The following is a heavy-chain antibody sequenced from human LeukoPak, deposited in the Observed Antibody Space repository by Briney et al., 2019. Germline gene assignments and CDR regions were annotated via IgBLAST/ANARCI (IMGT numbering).Heavy chain of an antibody. CDR2: IKQDGSAK. J-gene: IGHJ4*02. V-gene: IGHV3-7*03. CDR1: GFSFSTNW. D-gene: IGHD2-21*02. Sequence: GGSPRLSCAASGFSFSTNWMDWIRQAPGKGLEWVANIKQDGSAKHYVDSVRGRFIISRDNAKDSLYLQMNSLTVEDTAVYYCAKEGDWTHEYWGQGTLVTVSS. CDR3: AKEGDWTHEY.